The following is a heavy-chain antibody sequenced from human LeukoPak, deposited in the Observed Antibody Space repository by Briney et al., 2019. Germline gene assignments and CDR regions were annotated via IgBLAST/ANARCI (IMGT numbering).Heavy chain of an antibody. CDR1: GFTFSSYS. V-gene: IGHV3-30*02. D-gene: IGHD3-22*01. CDR3: ARDQGYFDSSGYQYYFDS. CDR2: IRFDGTNE. Sequence: GGSLRLSCAASGFTFSSYSMNWVRQAPGKGLEWVAFIRFDGTNEYYIDSVKGRFTISRDNSKNTLYLQMNSLRTEDAAVFYCARDQGYFDSSGYQYYFDSWGRGTLVTVSS. J-gene: IGHJ4*02.